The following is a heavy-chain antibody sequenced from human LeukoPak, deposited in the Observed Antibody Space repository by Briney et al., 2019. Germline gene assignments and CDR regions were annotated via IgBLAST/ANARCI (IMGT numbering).Heavy chain of an antibody. CDR1: GYTFTSYD. CDR3: ARGAPGSYCSGGSCPYFDY. D-gene: IGHD2-15*01. CDR2: VNPNSGNT. V-gene: IGHV1-8*01. J-gene: IGHJ4*02. Sequence: ASVKVSCKASGYTFTSYDINWVRQATGQGLEWMGWVNPNSGNTGYAQKFQGRVTMTRNTSISTVYMELSSLRSEDTAVYYCARGAPGSYCSGGSCPYFDYWGQGTLVSVSP.